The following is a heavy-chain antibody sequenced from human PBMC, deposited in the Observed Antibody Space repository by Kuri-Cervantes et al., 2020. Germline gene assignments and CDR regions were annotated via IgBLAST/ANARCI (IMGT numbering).Heavy chain of an antibody. Sequence: GGSLRLFCAGSGFNFNSHGMYWVRQAPGKGLEWVAVTSYDVRSQYYADSVKGRFTISRDNAKNSLYLQMNSLRAEDTALYYCAKSTLYWGQLGAGLNYWGQGTLVTVSS. CDR1: GFNFNSHG. V-gene: IGHV3-30*18. CDR2: TSYDVRSQ. D-gene: IGHD4/OR15-4a*01. CDR3: AKSTLYWGQLGAGLNY. J-gene: IGHJ4*02.